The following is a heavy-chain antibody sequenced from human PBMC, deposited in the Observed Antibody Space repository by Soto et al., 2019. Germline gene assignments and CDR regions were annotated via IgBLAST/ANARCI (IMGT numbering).Heavy chain of an antibody. CDR2: INPFDGSR. CDR3: ARDPSYYGMDV. J-gene: IGHJ6*02. V-gene: IGHV1-46*01. CDR1: GYIFTSYY. Sequence: ASVKVSCKASGYIFTSYYLHWVRQAPGQGLEWMGWINPFDGSRMFAQSFQGRVTFTRDTSTSTVYMELSSLRSDDTAVYYCARDPSYYGMDVWGQGTTVTVSS.